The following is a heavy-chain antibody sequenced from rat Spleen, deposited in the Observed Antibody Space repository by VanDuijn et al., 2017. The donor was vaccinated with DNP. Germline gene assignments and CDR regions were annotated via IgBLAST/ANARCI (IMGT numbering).Heavy chain of an antibody. J-gene: IGHJ4*01. D-gene: IGHD1-11*01. CDR1: GFTFSDYY. Sequence: EVQLVESGGGLVQPGRSLKLSCAASGFTFSDYYMAWVRQAPKKGLEWVASISYEGSSTYYGDSVKGRFTISRDNAKSTLYLQMNSLRSEDTATYYCATFEGRDAWGQGTSVTVSS. CDR3: ATFEGRDA. CDR2: ISYEGSST. V-gene: IGHV5-22*01.